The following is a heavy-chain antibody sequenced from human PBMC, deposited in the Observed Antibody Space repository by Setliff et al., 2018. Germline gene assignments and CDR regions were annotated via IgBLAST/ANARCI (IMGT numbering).Heavy chain of an antibody. CDR3: AHTGIQPSPNNWFDP. CDR2: IYSDDNK. J-gene: IGHJ5*02. Sequence: GSGPTLVNPTQTLTLTCTFSGFSLNTSGVGVGWIRQPPGKALEWLALIYSDDNKLYSPSLKIRLTITKDTSKNQVVLTMTNMDPVDTDTYFCAHTGIQPSPNNWFDPWGQGTLVTVSS. D-gene: IGHD1-1*01. V-gene: IGHV2-5*02. CDR1: GFSLNTSGVG.